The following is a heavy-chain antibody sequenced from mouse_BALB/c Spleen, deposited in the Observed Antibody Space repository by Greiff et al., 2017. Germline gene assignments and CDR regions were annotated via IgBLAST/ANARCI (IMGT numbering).Heavy chain of an antibody. Sequence: QVQLQQSGAELVRPGPSVKVSCKASGYAFTNYLIEWVKQRPGQGLEWIGVINPGSGGTNYNETFKGKATLTADKSSSTAYMQLSSLTSDDSAVYFCAREVGSSPRYWYFDVWGAGTTVTVSS. J-gene: IGHJ1*01. CDR3: AREVGSSPRYWYFDV. V-gene: IGHV1-54*01. CDR1: GYAFTNYL. D-gene: IGHD1-1*01. CDR2: INPGSGGT.